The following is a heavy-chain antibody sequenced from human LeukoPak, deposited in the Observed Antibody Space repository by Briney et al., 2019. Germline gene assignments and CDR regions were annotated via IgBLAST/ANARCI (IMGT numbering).Heavy chain of an antibody. Sequence: SETLSLTCTVSGGSISSYYWSWIRQPAGKGLEWIGRIYTSGSTNYNPSLKSRVTMSVDTSKNQFSLKLSSVTAADTAVYHCARDTPFYDSSGYLFDYWGQGTLVTVSS. CDR1: GGSISSYY. J-gene: IGHJ4*02. CDR3: ARDTPFYDSSGYLFDY. CDR2: IYTSGST. V-gene: IGHV4-4*07. D-gene: IGHD3-22*01.